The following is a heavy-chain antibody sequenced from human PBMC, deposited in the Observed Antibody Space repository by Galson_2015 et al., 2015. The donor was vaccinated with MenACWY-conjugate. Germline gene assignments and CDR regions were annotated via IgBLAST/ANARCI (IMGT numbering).Heavy chain of an antibody. Sequence: SLRLSCAASGFTFSSYGMHWVRQAPGKGLEWVAVISFDGTNKYYADSVKGRFTISRDNSKNTLYLQMNSLRSEDTAVYYCAKPGGMAVAGNDAFDIWGQG. CDR1: GFTFSSYG. CDR3: AKPGGMAVAGNDAFDI. V-gene: IGHV3-30*18. D-gene: IGHD6-19*01. J-gene: IGHJ3*02. CDR2: ISFDGTNK.